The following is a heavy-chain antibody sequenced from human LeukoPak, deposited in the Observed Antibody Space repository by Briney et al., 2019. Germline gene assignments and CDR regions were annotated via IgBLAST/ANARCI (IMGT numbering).Heavy chain of an antibody. CDR3: ARGGLRFLEWSLYFDY. CDR1: GGSFSGYY. D-gene: IGHD3-3*01. CDR2: INHSGST. J-gene: IGHJ4*02. V-gene: IGHV4-34*01. Sequence: SETLSLTCAVYGGSFSGYYWSWIRRPPGKGLEWIGEINHSGSTNYNPSLKSRVTISVDTSKNQFSLKLSSVTAADTAVYYCARGGLRFLEWSLYFDYWGQGTLVTVSS.